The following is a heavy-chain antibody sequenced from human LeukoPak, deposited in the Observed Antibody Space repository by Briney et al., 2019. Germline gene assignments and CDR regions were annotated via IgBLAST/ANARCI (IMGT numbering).Heavy chain of an antibody. CDR2: ISYDGSNK. CDR3: AKASPKQQLVHNSFDY. Sequence: PGRSLRLSCAPPAFTFRSYVTRWVCQAPGKGLEWVAVISYDGSNKYYADSVKGRFTISRDTSKSTLYLQMNSLRTEDTAVYYCAKASPKQQLVHNSFDYWGQGTLVTVSS. CDR1: AFTFRSYV. V-gene: IGHV3-30*18. D-gene: IGHD6-13*01. J-gene: IGHJ4*02.